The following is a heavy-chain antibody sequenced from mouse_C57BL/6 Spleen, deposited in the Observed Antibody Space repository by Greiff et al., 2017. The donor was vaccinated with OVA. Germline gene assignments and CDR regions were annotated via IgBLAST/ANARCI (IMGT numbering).Heavy chain of an antibody. J-gene: IGHJ3*01. D-gene: IGHD1-1*01. CDR1: GYTFTDYY. Sequence: VQLQQSGPELVKPGASVKISCKASGYTFTDYYMNWVKQSHGKSLEWIGDINPNNGGTSYNQKFKGKATLTVDKSSSTAYVELRSLTSEDSAVYYCARETYYGSSLPWFAYWGQGTLVTVSA. V-gene: IGHV1-26*01. CDR3: ARETYYGSSLPWFAY. CDR2: INPNNGGT.